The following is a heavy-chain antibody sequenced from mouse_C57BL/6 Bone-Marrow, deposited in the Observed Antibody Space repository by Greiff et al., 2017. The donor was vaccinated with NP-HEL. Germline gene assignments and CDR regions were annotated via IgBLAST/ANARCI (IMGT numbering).Heavy chain of an antibody. D-gene: IGHD1-1*01. Sequence: VKLQESGAELARPGASVKLSCKASGYTFTSYGISWVKQRTGQGLEWIGEIYPRSGNTYYNEKFKGKATLTADKSSSTAYMELRSLTSEDSAVYFCARTSTTVVAPAGFAYWGQGTLVTVSA. CDR3: ARTSTTVVAPAGFAY. CDR2: IYPRSGNT. V-gene: IGHV1-81*01. CDR1: GYTFTSYG. J-gene: IGHJ3*01.